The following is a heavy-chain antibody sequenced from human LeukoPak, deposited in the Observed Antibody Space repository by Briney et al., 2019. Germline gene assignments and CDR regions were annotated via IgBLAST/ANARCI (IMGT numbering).Heavy chain of an antibody. CDR1: GFTFSSYA. D-gene: IGHD3-22*01. CDR2: IWYDGSNK. CDR3: ARDAGTYDSSGYYSL. Sequence: GGSLRLSCAASGFTFSSYAMSWVRQAPGKGPEWVAVIWYDGSNKYYEDSMRGRFTISRDNSKNTLYLQMHSLRAEDTAVYYCARDAGTYDSSGYYSLWGQGTLVTVSS. J-gene: IGHJ4*02. V-gene: IGHV3-33*08.